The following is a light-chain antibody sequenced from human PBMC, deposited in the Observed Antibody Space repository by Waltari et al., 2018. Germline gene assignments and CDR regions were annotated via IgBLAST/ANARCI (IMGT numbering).Light chain of an antibody. CDR2: GVY. CDR1: SSDVGAYAS. CDR3: CSYANAKWV. Sequence: QSVLTQHRSVSGSPGQSAAISCTGTSSDVGAYASVSWYQQFPGKAPKVMIYGVYKRPSGVPVRFSGSKSGNTASLTISGLQAEDEADYYCCSYANAKWVFGGGTRLTVL. V-gene: IGLV2-11*01. J-gene: IGLJ3*02.